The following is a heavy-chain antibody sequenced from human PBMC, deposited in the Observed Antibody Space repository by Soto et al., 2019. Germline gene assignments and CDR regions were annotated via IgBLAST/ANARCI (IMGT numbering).Heavy chain of an antibody. J-gene: IGHJ3*02. Sequence: QVQLQESGPGLVKPSQTLSLTCTVSGGSISSGVYYWSWIRQHPGKGLEWIGYIYYSGSTYYNPSLKSRVTISVDTSKNQFSLKLRSVTAADTAVYYCARDPLSDILTGNDAFDIWGQGTMVTVSS. D-gene: IGHD3-9*01. CDR2: IYYSGST. CDR3: ARDPLSDILTGNDAFDI. V-gene: IGHV4-31*03. CDR1: GGSISSGVYY.